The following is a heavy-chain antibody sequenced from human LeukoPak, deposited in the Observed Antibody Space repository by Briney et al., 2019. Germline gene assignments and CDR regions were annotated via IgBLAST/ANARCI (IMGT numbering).Heavy chain of an antibody. D-gene: IGHD6-6*01. V-gene: IGHV4-59*11. Sequence: SETLSLTCTVSGGSISSHYWIWIRQPPGRGLEWIGYIYHSGSPNYNPSLKSRVTISVDTSKNQFSLKLSSVTAADTAVYYCASFIRIAAPLTPTRYYYYYMDVWGKRTTVTVSS. CDR1: GGSISSHY. J-gene: IGHJ6*03. CDR3: ASFIRIAAPLTPTRYYYYYMDV. CDR2: IYHSGSP.